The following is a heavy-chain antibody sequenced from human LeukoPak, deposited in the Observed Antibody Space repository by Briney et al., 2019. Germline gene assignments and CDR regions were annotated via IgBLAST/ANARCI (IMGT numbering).Heavy chain of an antibody. V-gene: IGHV3-21*06. CDR2: ISNNSGYI. D-gene: IGHD6-19*01. Sequence: GGSLRLSCAASDXAFYGYSMHWVRQAPGKGLEWISSISNNSGYIYYADSVKGRFTISRDNAKNSLYLQVTGLRVEDTALYYCAREIVSSGCLDYWGQGSLVTVSS. J-gene: IGHJ4*02. CDR3: AREIVSSGCLDY. CDR1: DXAFYGYS.